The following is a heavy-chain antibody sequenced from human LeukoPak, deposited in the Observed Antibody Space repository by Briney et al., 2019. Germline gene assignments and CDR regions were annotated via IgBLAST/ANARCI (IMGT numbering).Heavy chain of an antibody. V-gene: IGHV3-23*01. J-gene: IGHJ4*02. CDR2: ISGSGGST. CDR1: GFTFSSYA. D-gene: IGHD2-15*01. Sequence: GGSLRLSCAASGFTFSSYAMSWVRRAPGKGLEWVSAISGSGGSTYYADSVKGRFTISRDNSKNTLYLQMNSLRAEDTAVYYCAKARYCSGGSCYSSYYFDYWGQGTLVTASS. CDR3: AKARYCSGGSCYSSYYFDY.